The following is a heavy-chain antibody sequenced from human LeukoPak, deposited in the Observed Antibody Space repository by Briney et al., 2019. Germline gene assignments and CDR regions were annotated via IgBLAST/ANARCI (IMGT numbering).Heavy chain of an antibody. V-gene: IGHV7-4-1*02. CDR2: INTNTGNP. Sequence: ASVKVSCKASGYTFTSYAMNWARQAPGQGLEWMGWINTNTGNPTYAQGFTGRFVFSLDTSVSTAYLQISSLKAEDTAVYYCARERGLAAAGTDEVVWFDPWGQGTLVTVSS. D-gene: IGHD6-13*01. CDR3: ARERGLAAAGTDEVVWFDP. CDR1: GYTFTSYA. J-gene: IGHJ5*02.